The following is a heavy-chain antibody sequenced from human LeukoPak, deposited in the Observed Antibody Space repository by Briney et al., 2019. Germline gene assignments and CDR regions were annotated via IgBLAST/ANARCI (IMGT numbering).Heavy chain of an antibody. CDR2: TSYDGNNN. CDR1: GSTFSSYW. J-gene: IGHJ4*02. V-gene: IGHV3-30-3*01. D-gene: IGHD2-2*01. CDR3: ARDGCSVTSCWTWWGYFDY. Sequence: GGSLRLSCAASGSTFSSYWMTWVRQAPGKGLEWVAVTSYDGNNNDYVDSVKGRFTISRDKSKNTLYLQMNSLRPEDTAVYYCARDGCSVTSCWTWWGYFDYWGQGTLVTVSS.